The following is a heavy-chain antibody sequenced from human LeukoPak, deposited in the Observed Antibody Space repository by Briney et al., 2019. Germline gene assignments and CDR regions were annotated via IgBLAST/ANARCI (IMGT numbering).Heavy chain of an antibody. J-gene: IGHJ4*02. D-gene: IGHD5-24*01. Sequence: GGSLRLSCAASGFTFSSYAMSWARQAPGKGLEWVSAISGGGGSTYYADSVKGRFTISRDNSKNTLYLQMNSLRAEDTAVYYCAKDLLEMATHAGYYFDYWGQGTLVTVSS. CDR3: AKDLLEMATHAGYYFDY. CDR1: GFTFSSYA. CDR2: ISGGGGST. V-gene: IGHV3-23*01.